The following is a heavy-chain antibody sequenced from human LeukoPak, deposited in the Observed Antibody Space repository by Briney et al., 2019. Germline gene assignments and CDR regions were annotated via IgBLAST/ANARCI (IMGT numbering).Heavy chain of an antibody. Sequence: EGSLRLSCAASGFTFSSYGMHWVRQAPGKGLEWVAFIRYDGSNKYYADSVKGRFTISRDNSKNTLYLQMNSLRAEDTAVYYCAKGGLGYSYEGPDYWGQGTLVTVSS. CDR2: IRYDGSNK. J-gene: IGHJ4*02. CDR3: AKGGLGYSYEGPDY. V-gene: IGHV3-30*02. CDR1: GFTFSSYG. D-gene: IGHD5-18*01.